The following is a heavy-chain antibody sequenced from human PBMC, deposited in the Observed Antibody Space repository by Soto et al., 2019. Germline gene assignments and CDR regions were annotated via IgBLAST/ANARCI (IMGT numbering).Heavy chain of an antibody. CDR2: ISGSGGST. D-gene: IGHD4-4*01. CDR1: GFTFSNFA. Sequence: EVHLLESGGGLVQPGGSLRLSCAASGFTFSNFAMTWVRQAPGKGLEWVSAISGSGGSTYYADSVKGRFTISRDNSKNTLYLQMNSLRAEDTAVYYCAKDLQGHLADQFDYWGQGTLVTVSS. CDR3: AKDLQGHLADQFDY. J-gene: IGHJ4*02. V-gene: IGHV3-23*01.